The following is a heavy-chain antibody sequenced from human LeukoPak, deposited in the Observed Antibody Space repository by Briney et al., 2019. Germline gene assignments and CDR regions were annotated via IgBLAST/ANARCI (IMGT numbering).Heavy chain of an antibody. Sequence: GGSPRLSCAASGFTFTDYWMSWVRQAPGKGLEWVANIKRDGSEKYYVESVKGRFTISRDSAYNSVYLQMNSLRVDDTGFYYCARDPGVGVPDHWGQGTLVTVSS. V-gene: IGHV3-7*01. D-gene: IGHD3-16*01. CDR1: GFTFTDYW. J-gene: IGHJ4*02. CDR3: ARDPGVGVPDH. CDR2: IKRDGSEK.